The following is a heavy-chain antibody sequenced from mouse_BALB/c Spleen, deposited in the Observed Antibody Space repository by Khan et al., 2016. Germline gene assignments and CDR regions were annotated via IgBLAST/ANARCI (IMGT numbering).Heavy chain of an antibody. CDR2: IDPANGNP. D-gene: IGHD1-2*01. Sequence: VQLQQSGAELVKPGASVKLSCTASGFNIKDTYMHWVKQRPEQGLEWIGRIDPANGNPKYDPKFQGKATITADTSSNTAYLQLSSLTSEDTAVYYCARFTTATYYAMDYWGQGTSVTVSS. CDR3: ARFTTATYYAMDY. CDR1: GFNIKDTY. V-gene: IGHV14-3*02. J-gene: IGHJ4*01.